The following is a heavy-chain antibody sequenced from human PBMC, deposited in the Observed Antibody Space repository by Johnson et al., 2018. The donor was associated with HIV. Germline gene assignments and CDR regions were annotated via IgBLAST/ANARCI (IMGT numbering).Heavy chain of an antibody. CDR1: GFTFSSYG. CDR3: ARVGGWGAFDI. J-gene: IGHJ3*02. Sequence: QVQLVESGGGVVQPGRSLRLSCAASGFTFSSYGMHWVRQAPGKGLEWVSVIYSGGSTYYADSVKGRFTISRDNSKNTLYLQMNSLRAEDTAVYYCARVGGWGAFDIWGQGTMVTVSS. V-gene: IGHV3-NL1*01. CDR2: IYSGGST. D-gene: IGHD3-10*01.